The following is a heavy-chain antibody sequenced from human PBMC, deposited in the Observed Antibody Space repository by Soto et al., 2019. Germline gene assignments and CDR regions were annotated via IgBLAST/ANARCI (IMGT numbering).Heavy chain of an antibody. CDR1: GFTFSNAW. V-gene: IGHV3-15*01. CDR2: IKSKTDGGTT. J-gene: IGHJ6*03. Sequence: EVQLVESGGGLVKPGGSLRLSCAASGFTFSNAWMSWVRQAPGKGLEWVGRIKSKTDGGTTDYAAPVKGRFTISRDDSKNTLYLQMNSLKTEDTAVYYCTTVGYCSSTSCYVFSYGSSWYDYYYYYMDVWGKGTTVTVSS. D-gene: IGHD2-2*03. CDR3: TTVGYCSSTSCYVFSYGSSWYDYYYYYMDV.